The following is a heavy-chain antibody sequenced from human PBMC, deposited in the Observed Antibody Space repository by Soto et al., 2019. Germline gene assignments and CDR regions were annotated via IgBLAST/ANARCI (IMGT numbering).Heavy chain of an antibody. V-gene: IGHV1-46*01. CDR3: ARVTLGVAATFELDY. D-gene: IGHD2-15*01. CDR2: INPSGGST. J-gene: IGHJ4*02. CDR1: GYTFTSYY. Sequence: QVQLVQSGAEVKKPGASVKVSCKASGYTFTSYYMHWVRQAPGQGLEWMGIINPSGGSTSYAQKFQGRVTMTRDTSTSMVYMELSSLRSEDTAVYYCARVTLGVAATFELDYWGQGTLVTVSS.